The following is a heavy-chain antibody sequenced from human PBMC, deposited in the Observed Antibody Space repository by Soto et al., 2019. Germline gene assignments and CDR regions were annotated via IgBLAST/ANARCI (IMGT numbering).Heavy chain of an antibody. CDR2: ISYSGNT. CDR3: ARRQLRDHTRWSFDP. V-gene: IGHV4-59*08. D-gene: IGHD5-18*01. Sequence: SATLSHTCTFSGGSIISGYWSWIRPTPGKGLEWIGYISYSGNTNYNPSLKSRVTMTRDTSSNTVYMELTRLTSDDTAIYYCARRQLRDHTRWSFDPWGQGTLVTVSS. J-gene: IGHJ5*02. CDR1: GGSIISGY.